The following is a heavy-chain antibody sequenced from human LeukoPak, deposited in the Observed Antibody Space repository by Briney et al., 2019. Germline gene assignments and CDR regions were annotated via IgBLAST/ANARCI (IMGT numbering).Heavy chain of an antibody. CDR3: ARDLTVDTAMGGYYMDV. D-gene: IGHD5-18*01. CDR2: IIPIFGTA. CDR1: GGTFSSYA. J-gene: IGHJ6*03. V-gene: IGHV1-69*13. Sequence: RASVKVSCKAAGGTFSSYAISWVRQAPGQELEWMGGIIPIFGTANYAQKFQGTVTITADESTSTAYMELSSPRSEDTAVYYCARDLTVDTAMGGYYMDVWGKGTTVTIS.